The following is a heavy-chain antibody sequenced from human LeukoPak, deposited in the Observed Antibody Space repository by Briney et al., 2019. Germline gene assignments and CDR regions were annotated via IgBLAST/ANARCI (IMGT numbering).Heavy chain of an antibody. CDR2: INADGSRT. CDR1: GFTFSTYE. D-gene: IGHD2-21*02. J-gene: IGHJ4*02. CDR3: ARELPREVTLDY. V-gene: IGHV3-74*01. Sequence: PGGSLRLSCAASGFTFSTYEMYWVRQAPGKGLVWVSRINADGSRTGYADSVKGRFTFSRDNARNTLYLQMNSLRAEDTAVYYCARELPREVTLDYWGQGTLVTVSS.